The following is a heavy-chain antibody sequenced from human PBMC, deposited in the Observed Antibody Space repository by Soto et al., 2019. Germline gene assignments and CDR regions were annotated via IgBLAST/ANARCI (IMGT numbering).Heavy chain of an antibody. J-gene: IGHJ6*02. CDR1: GGSFSGYY. D-gene: IGHD3-3*01. Sequence: PSETLSLTCAVYGGSFSGYYWTWIRQAPGKGLEWIGEINHSGGTNYNSSLKSRVTISVDTSKNQFSLILYSVTAADTAVYYCARDRQYNRFWSGRQNEGPYGMDVWGQGTTVTVSS. CDR3: ARDRQYNRFWSGRQNEGPYGMDV. V-gene: IGHV4-34*01. CDR2: INHSGGT.